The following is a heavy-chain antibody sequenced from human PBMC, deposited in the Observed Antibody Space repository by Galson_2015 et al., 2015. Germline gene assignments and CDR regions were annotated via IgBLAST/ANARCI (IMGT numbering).Heavy chain of an antibody. D-gene: IGHD6-19*01. CDR3: ASRTDSSGWSRYFDL. V-gene: IGHV3-53*01. CDR2: IYSGGST. Sequence: SLRLSCAASGFTVSSNYMSWVRQAPGKGLEWVSVIYSGGSTYYADSVKGRFTISRDNSKNTLYLQMNSLRAEDTAVYYCASRTDSSGWSRYFDLWGRGTLVTVSS. J-gene: IGHJ2*01. CDR1: GFTVSSNY.